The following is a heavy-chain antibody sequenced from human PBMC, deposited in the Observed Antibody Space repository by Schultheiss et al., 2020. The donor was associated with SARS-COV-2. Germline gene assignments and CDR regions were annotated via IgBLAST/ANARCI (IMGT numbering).Heavy chain of an antibody. D-gene: IGHD4-17*01. CDR3: ARRVQSRDYGDSSFDY. CDR1: GYSFTSYW. J-gene: IGHJ4*02. V-gene: IGHV5-51*01. CDR2: IYPGDSDT. Sequence: GGSLRLSCKGSGYSFTSYWIGWVRQMPGKGLEWMGIIYPGDSDTRYSPSFQGQVTISADKSISTAYLQWSSLKASDTAMYYCARRVQSRDYGDSSFDYWGQGTLVTVSS.